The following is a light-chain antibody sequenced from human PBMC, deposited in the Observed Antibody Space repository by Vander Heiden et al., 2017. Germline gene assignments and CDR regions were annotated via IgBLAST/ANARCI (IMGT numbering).Light chain of an antibody. CDR2: DAS. V-gene: IGKV1-17*01. CDR1: QGIRSY. CDR3: QQHNSYPRT. Sequence: IKMHQYPSSLSASVGDRVTITCPASQGIRSYLGWYQQQPGKAPKRLIYDASSLQSGVPSRFSGSGSGTEFTLTISSLQPEDFATYYCQQHNSYPRTFGQGTKVEIK. J-gene: IGKJ1*01.